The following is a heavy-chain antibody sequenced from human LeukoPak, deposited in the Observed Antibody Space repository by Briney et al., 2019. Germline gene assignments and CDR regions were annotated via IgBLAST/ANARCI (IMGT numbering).Heavy chain of an antibody. V-gene: IGHV3-66*01. J-gene: IGHJ4*02. CDR3: AREADTAMVTGWYYFDY. Sequence: GGSLRLSCAASGFTVSSNYMSWVRQAPGKGLEWVSVIYSGGSTYYADSVKGRFTISRDNSKNTLSLQMNSLRAEDTAVYYCAREADTAMVTGWYYFDYWGQGTLVTVSS. CDR2: IYSGGST. D-gene: IGHD5-18*01. CDR1: GFTVSSNY.